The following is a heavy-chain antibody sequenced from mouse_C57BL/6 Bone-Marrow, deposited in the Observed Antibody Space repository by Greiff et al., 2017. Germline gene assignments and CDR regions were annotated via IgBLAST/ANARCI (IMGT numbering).Heavy chain of an antibody. D-gene: IGHD2-4*01. CDR1: GFTFSSYA. CDR3: ARGGITLYYAMDY. V-gene: IGHV5-6*01. Sequence: EVKLQESGGDLVKPGGSLKLSCAASGFTFSSYAMSWVRQTPDKRLEWVATISSGGSYTYYPDSVKGRFTISRDNAKNTLYLQMSSLKSEDTAMYYCARGGITLYYAMDYWGQGTSVTVSS. J-gene: IGHJ4*01. CDR2: ISSGGSYT.